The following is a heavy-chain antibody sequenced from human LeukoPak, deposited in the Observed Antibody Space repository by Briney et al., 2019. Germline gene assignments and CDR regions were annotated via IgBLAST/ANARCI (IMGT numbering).Heavy chain of an antibody. CDR1: GFTFSSYG. V-gene: IGHV3-30*18. Sequence: GGSLRLSCAASGFTFSSYGMHWVRQAPGKGLEWVAVISYDGSNKYYADSVKGRFTISRDNSKNTLYLQMNSLRAEDTAVYYCAKVAAAGLDWYFDLWGRGTLVTVSS. CDR3: AKVAAAGLDWYFDL. CDR2: ISYDGSNK. J-gene: IGHJ2*01. D-gene: IGHD6-13*01.